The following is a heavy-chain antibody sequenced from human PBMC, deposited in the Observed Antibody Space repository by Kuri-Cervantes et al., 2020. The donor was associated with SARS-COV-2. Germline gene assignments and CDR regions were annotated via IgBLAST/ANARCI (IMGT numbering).Heavy chain of an antibody. Sequence: SVKVSCKASGDSFSSYSFNWVRQAPGQGLEWMGGIIPMFGTADYAQKFQGKVTITADESTSTVYMELTSLKSDDTATYYCVRIRAATVIADYWGQGTLVTVSS. V-gene: IGHV1-69*13. CDR3: VRIRAATVIADY. J-gene: IGHJ4*02. CDR2: IIPMFGTA. D-gene: IGHD4-11*01. CDR1: GDSFSSYS.